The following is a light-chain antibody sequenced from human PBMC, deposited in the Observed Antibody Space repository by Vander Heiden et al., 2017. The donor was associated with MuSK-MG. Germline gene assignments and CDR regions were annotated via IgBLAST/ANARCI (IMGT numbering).Light chain of an antibody. J-gene: IGKJ4*01. CDR1: QGVSSY. Sequence: EIVLTQSPATLSLSPGERDTLSCRASQGVSSYLAWYQQKPGQAPILLIYDVSNRATGIPARFSGSGSGTDFTLTISSLEPEDFGFYYCQQRSKWPLTFGGGTKVEIK. CDR3: QQRSKWPLT. CDR2: DVS. V-gene: IGKV3-11*01.